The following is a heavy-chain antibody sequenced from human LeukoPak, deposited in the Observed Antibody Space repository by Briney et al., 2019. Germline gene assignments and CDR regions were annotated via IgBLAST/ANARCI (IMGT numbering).Heavy chain of an antibody. CDR2: IGSSGSTI. CDR3: ASLSYGSQIDY. Sequence: GGSLRLSCAASGFTFSDYYMSWIRQAPGKGLEWVAYIGSSGSTIYYADSVKGRSTISRDNAKKSLYLQMNSLRAEDTAVYYCASLSYGSQIDYWGQGTLVTVSS. V-gene: IGHV3-11*01. J-gene: IGHJ4*02. CDR1: GFTFSDYY. D-gene: IGHD5-18*01.